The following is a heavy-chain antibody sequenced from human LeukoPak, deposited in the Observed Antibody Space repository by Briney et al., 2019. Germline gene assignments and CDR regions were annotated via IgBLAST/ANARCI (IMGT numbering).Heavy chain of an antibody. V-gene: IGHV3-30*02. J-gene: IGHJ4*02. CDR3: AKDPDYGCDF. D-gene: IGHD4-17*01. Sequence: PGGSLRLSCAASGFTLSTYGMHWVRQAPGKALEWVAFIWFDGINEYYADSVKGRFTISRDNSKNTLYLQMNSLRHEDTGVYFCAKDPDYGCDFWGQGALVTVSS. CDR2: IWFDGINE. CDR1: GFTLSTYG.